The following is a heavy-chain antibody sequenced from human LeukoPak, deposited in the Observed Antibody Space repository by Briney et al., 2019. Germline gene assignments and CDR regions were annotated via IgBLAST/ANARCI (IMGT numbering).Heavy chain of an antibody. J-gene: IGHJ4*02. V-gene: IGHV3-7*01. CDR3: ARDGDNWNYLYYFGY. D-gene: IGHD1-7*01. CDR1: GFTFSSYW. CDR2: IKQDGSEK. Sequence: PGRSLRLSCAASGFTFSSYWMSWVRQAPGKGLEWVANIKQDGSEKYYVDSVKGRFTISRDNAKNSLYLQMNSLRAEDTAVYYCARDGDNWNYLYYFGYWGQGTLVTVSS.